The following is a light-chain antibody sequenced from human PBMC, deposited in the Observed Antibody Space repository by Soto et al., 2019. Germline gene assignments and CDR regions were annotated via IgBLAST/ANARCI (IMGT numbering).Light chain of an antibody. CDR2: DVS. CDR1: SSDVGAYNF. J-gene: IGLJ1*01. V-gene: IGLV2-14*03. CDR3: SSFRSGSTL. Sequence: QSALTQPASGSGSPGQSIAISCTRTSSDVGAYNFVSWYQQHPGKSPKLMIYDVSNRPSGISTRFSGSKSGNTASLTISGLQPDDEDDYYCSSFRSGSTLFGTGTKLTVL.